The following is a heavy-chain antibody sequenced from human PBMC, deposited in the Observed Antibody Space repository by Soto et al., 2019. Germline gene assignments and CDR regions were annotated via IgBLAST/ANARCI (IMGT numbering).Heavy chain of an antibody. CDR1: GGTFSSYA. CDR2: IIPIFGTA. CDR3: GRESPYCSSTSCYKYNWFDP. J-gene: IGHJ5*02. D-gene: IGHD2-2*01. Sequence: SVKVSCKASGGTFSSYAISWVRQAPGQGLEWMGGIIPIFGTANYAQKFQGRVTITADESTSTAYMELSSLRSEDTAVYYCGRESPYCSSTSCYKYNWFDPWGQGTLVTVSS. V-gene: IGHV1-69*13.